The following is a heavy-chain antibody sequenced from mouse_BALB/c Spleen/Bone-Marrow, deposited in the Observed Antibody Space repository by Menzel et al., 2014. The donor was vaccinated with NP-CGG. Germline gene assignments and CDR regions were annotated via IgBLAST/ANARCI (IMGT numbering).Heavy chain of an antibody. CDR2: IDTSDSYT. V-gene: IGHV1-69*02. CDR3: ARSDYRYDPFAY. J-gene: IGHJ3*01. D-gene: IGHD2-14*01. Sequence: QVQLQQPGAELVTPGASVKMSCKASGHTFTDYWMHWVKQRPGQGLEWIGAIDTSDSYTSYNQKFKGKATLTVDESSSTAYMQLSSLTSEDSAVYYCARSDYRYDPFAYWGQGTLVTVSA. CDR1: GHTFTDYW.